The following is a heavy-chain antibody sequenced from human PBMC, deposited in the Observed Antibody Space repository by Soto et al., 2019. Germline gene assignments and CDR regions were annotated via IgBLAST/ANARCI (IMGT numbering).Heavy chain of an antibody. CDR1: GFTFSSYS. CDR2: ISSSSSYI. D-gene: IGHD2-21*02. V-gene: IGHV3-21*01. Sequence: EVQLVESGGGLVKPGGSLRLSCAASGFTFSSYSMNWVRQAPGKGLELVSSISSSSSYIYYADSVKGRFTISRDNPKNALYLQMNSLRAEDTAVYYCARQAYCGGDCYSQFDYWGQGTLVTVSS. CDR3: ARQAYCGGDCYSQFDY. J-gene: IGHJ4*02.